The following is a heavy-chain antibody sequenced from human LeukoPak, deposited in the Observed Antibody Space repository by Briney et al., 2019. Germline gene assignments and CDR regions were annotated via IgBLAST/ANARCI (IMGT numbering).Heavy chain of an antibody. V-gene: IGHV3-23*01. Sequence: GGSLRLSCSVSGPTFYTYAMSWVRQAPGKGLEWVSAISGRDGRTYYTDSVKGRFAISRDNSKNTLSLQMNSLRAEDTAVYYCAKGKEYSSSWYPYHFDSWGQGTLVTVSS. CDR1: GPTFYTYA. CDR2: ISGRDGRT. D-gene: IGHD6-13*01. CDR3: AKGKEYSSSWYPYHFDS. J-gene: IGHJ4*02.